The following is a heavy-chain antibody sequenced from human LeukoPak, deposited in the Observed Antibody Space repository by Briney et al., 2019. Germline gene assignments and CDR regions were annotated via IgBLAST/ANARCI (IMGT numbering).Heavy chain of an antibody. CDR1: GFTFSSYA. D-gene: IGHD3-3*01. V-gene: IGHV3-23*01. Sequence: GGSLRLSCAASGFTFSSYAMSWVRQAPGKGLEWVSAISGSGGSTYYADSVKGRFTISRDNSKNTLYLQMNSLRAEDTAVYYCAKDRPVFWSGYPGAFNIWGQGTMVTVSA. CDR3: AKDRPVFWSGYPGAFNI. CDR2: ISGSGGST. J-gene: IGHJ3*02.